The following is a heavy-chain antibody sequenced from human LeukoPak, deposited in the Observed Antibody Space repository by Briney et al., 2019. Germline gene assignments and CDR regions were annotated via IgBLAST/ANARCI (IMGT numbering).Heavy chain of an antibody. D-gene: IGHD2/OR15-2a*01. CDR2: ITPDGSGT. CDR1: GFIFSDYW. Sequence: GGSLRLSCAASGFIFSDYWMAWVRQAPGRGLEWVANITPDGSGTPSGDSVRGRFTISRDNAHNSVFLQMNSLRVEDTAVYYCATSRVEAAFDVWGQGRMVTVSS. J-gene: IGHJ3*01. CDR3: ATSRVEAAFDV. V-gene: IGHV3-7*01.